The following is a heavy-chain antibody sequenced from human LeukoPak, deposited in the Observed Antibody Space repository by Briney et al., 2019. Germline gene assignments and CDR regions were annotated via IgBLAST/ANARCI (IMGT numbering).Heavy chain of an antibody. D-gene: IGHD4-23*01. CDR2: ISGSGGST. Sequence: QPGGSLRLSCAASGFTFSSYAMSWVRQAPGKGLEWVSAISGSGGSTYYADSVKGRFTISRDNSKNTLYLQMNRLRAEDTAVYYCAKGELAYGGNDYWGQGTLVTVSS. CDR1: GFTFSSYA. CDR3: AKGELAYGGNDY. J-gene: IGHJ4*02. V-gene: IGHV3-23*01.